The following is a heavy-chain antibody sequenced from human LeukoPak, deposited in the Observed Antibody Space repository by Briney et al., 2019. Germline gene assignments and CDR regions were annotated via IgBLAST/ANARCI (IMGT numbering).Heavy chain of an antibody. Sequence: GGSLRLSCAASGFTFSDHIMSWVRQLPGKRLEWVAYVSGSGSTVYYADSVKGRFTISRDNGKSSLYLQMNSLRVEDTALYYCVRQFASWGQGTLVTVSS. CDR3: VRQFAS. J-gene: IGHJ4*02. CDR1: GFTFSDHI. V-gene: IGHV3-48*01. CDR2: VSGSGSTV.